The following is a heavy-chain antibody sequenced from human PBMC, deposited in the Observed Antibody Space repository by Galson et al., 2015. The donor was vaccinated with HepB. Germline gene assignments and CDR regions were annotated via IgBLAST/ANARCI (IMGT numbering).Heavy chain of an antibody. D-gene: IGHD2-2*01. CDR2: IIPILGIA. Sequence: SVKVSCKASGGTFSSYAISWVRQAPGQGLEWMGRIIPILGIANYAQKFQGRVTITADKSTSTAYMELSSLRSEDTAVYYCARDLAYQNWYFDLWGRGTLVTVSS. V-gene: IGHV1-69*04. J-gene: IGHJ2*01. CDR1: GGTFSSYA. CDR3: ARDLAYQNWYFDL.